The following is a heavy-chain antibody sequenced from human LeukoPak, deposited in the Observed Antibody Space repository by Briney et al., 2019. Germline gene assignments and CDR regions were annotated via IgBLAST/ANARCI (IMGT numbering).Heavy chain of an antibody. D-gene: IGHD5-18*01. CDR1: GGSISSGRYY. CDR2: IYTSGST. V-gene: IGHV4-61*02. CDR3: ARGSYGNWFDP. J-gene: IGHJ5*02. Sequence: SETLSLTCTVSGGSISSGRYYWSWIRHPAGKGLEWIGRIYTSGSTNYNPSLKSRVTISVDTSKNQFSLKLSSVTAADTAVYYCARGSYGNWFDPWGQGTLVTVSS.